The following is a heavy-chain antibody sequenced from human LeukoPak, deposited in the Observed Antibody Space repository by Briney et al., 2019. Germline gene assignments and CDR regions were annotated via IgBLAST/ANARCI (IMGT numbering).Heavy chain of an antibody. D-gene: IGHD6-13*01. J-gene: IGHJ4*02. CDR3: AREASGQQLLYCFDY. CDR2: INPNSGGT. V-gene: IGHV1-2*02. CDR1: GYTFTGYY. Sequence: GASVKVSCKASGYTFTGYYMHWVRQAPGQGLEWMGGINPNSGGTNYAQKFQGRVTMTRDTSISTAYMELSRLRSDDTAVYYCAREASGQQLLYCFDYWGQGTLVTVSS.